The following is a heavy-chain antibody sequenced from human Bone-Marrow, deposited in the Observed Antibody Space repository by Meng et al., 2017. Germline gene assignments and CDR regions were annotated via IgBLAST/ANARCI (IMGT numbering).Heavy chain of an antibody. D-gene: IGHD5-18*01. Sequence: GESLKISCRASGFTFRSYAMSWVRQAPGKGLEWVAVISYDGSNKYYADSVKGRFTISRDNFNNTLYLQMNSLRAEDTAVYYCATDPRSSLDTAMVRRGSGRIGDYWGLGTLVTVSS. CDR3: ATDPRSSLDTAMVRRGSGRIGDY. V-gene: IGHV3-30*04. J-gene: IGHJ4*02. CDR1: GFTFRSYA. CDR2: ISYDGSNK.